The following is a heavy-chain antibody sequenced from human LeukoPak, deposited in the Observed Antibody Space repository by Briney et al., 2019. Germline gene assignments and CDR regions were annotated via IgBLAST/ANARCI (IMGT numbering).Heavy chain of an antibody. CDR3: AKLDYYDTH. V-gene: IGHV3-23*01. CDR2: ISCSGGST. Sequence: GGSLRLSCAASGFTFSSSEMTWVRQAPGKGLEWVSAISCSGGSTYADSVKGRFTISRDNSKNTLYLQMNSLRAEDTAIYYCAKLDYYDTHWGQGTLVTVSS. J-gene: IGHJ4*02. D-gene: IGHD3-22*01. CDR1: GFTFSSSE.